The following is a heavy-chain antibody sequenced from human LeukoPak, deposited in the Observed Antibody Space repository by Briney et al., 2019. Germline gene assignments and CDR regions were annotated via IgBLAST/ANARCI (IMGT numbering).Heavy chain of an antibody. CDR3: ARTYFSGSGNEAFDI. Sequence: ASVKVSCKASGYTFTAYYMHWVRQAPGQGLEWMGWITPNSGDTNYAQKFQGRVTMTRDTSISTAFMELIRLRSDDTAVYYCARTYFSGSGNEAFDIWGQGTMVTVSS. V-gene: IGHV1-2*02. D-gene: IGHD3-10*01. CDR2: ITPNSGDT. J-gene: IGHJ3*02. CDR1: GYTFTAYY.